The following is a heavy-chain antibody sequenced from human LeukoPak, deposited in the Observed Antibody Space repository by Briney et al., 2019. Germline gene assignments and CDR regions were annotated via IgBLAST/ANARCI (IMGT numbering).Heavy chain of an antibody. CDR2: IYHSGST. CDR1: GGSFSGYY. J-gene: IGHJ4*02. Sequence: PSETLSLTCAVYGGSFSGYYWSWVRQPPGKGLEWIGEIYHSGSTNYNPSLKSRVTISVDKSKNQFSLKLSSVTAADTAVYYCARVPGYCSSTSCPGSFDYWGQGTLVTVSS. V-gene: IGHV4-34*01. CDR3: ARVPGYCSSTSCPGSFDY. D-gene: IGHD2-2*01.